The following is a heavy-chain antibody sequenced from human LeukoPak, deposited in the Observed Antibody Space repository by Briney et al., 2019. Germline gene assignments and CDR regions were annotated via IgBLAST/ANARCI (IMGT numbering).Heavy chain of an antibody. Sequence: ASVKVSCKASGYTFTSYYMHWVRQAPGQGLEWMGIINASGGSTNYAQKFQGRVTMTRDTSTSTVYMELSSLRSEDAAVYYCARDIRVLRYFDWLLLQEYYFDYWGQGTLVTVSS. D-gene: IGHD3-9*01. CDR2: INASGGST. V-gene: IGHV1-46*01. J-gene: IGHJ4*02. CDR1: GYTFTSYY. CDR3: ARDIRVLRYFDWLLLQEYYFDY.